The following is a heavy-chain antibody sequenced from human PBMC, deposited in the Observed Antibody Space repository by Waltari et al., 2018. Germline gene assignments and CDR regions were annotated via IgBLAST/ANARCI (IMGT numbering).Heavy chain of an antibody. V-gene: IGHV3-53*01. CDR3: ARVAGTALHRYYHYYMDL. J-gene: IGHJ6*03. CDR2: SYTVGTT. CDR1: GFSVSDNF. D-gene: IGHD2-15*01. Sequence: EVEVVESGGGLMQPGGSLRLSCAASGFSVSDNFISWVRQAPGKGLEWVSISYTVGTTYFAESVKGRFTISRDNSRNTVYLQMNRLRVEDTAVYFCARVAGTALHRYYHYYMDLWGKGTTVTVSS.